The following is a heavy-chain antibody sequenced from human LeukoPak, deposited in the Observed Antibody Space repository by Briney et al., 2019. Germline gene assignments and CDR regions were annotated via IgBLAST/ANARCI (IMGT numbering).Heavy chain of an antibody. CDR3: ARNTAMAIVY. J-gene: IGHJ4*02. V-gene: IGHV4-59*01. CDR1: GGSISSYY. Sequence: SETLSLTCTVSGGSISSYYWSWIRQPPGKGLEWIGYIYYSGSTNYNPSLKSRVTISVDTSKNQFSLKLSSVTAADTAVYYCARNTAMAIVYWGQGTLVTVSS. D-gene: IGHD5-18*01. CDR2: IYYSGST.